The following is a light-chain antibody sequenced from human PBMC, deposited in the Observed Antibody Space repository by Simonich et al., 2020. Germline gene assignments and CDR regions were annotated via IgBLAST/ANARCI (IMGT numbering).Light chain of an antibody. J-gene: IGLJ2*01. CDR2: DVS. V-gene: IGLV2-14*01. Sequence: QSALTQPASVSGSPGKSITISCTGTSRDVGGYNYVSWYQQHPDKAPKLMIYDVSKRPSGVSNCFSGSKSGNTASLTISGLKAEDEADYYCSSYTSSSTLVFGGGTKLTVL. CDR1: SRDVGGYNY. CDR3: SSYTSSSTLV.